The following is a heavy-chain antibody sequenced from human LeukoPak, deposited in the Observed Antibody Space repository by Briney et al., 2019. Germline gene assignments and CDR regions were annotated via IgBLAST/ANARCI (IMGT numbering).Heavy chain of an antibody. V-gene: IGHV3-15*01. J-gene: IGHJ5*02. CDR3: TTRGGDYDFWSGYPPTGWFDP. CDR1: GFTFSNAW. D-gene: IGHD3-3*01. Sequence: GGSLRLSRAASGFTFSNAWMSWVRQAPGKGVEWVGRIKSKTDGGTTDYAAPVKGRFTISRDDSKNTLYLQMNSLKTEDTAVYYCTTRGGDYDFWSGYPPTGWFDPWGQGTLVTVSS. CDR2: IKSKTDGGTT.